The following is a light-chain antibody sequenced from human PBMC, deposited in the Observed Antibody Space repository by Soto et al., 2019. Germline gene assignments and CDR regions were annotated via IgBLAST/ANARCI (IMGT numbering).Light chain of an antibody. CDR1: SSDVGVYNY. Sequence: QSALTQPPSASRSPGQSVTISCTGTSSDVGVYNYVSWYQQHPGKAPKLMIYEVSKRPSGVPDRFSGSKSGNTASLTVSGLQAEDEADYYCSSFAGNNNLVFGGGTKVTVL. J-gene: IGLJ2*01. CDR3: SSFAGNNNLV. V-gene: IGLV2-8*01. CDR2: EVS.